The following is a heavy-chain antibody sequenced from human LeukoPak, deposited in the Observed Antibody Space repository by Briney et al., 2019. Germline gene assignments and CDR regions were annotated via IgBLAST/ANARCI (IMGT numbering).Heavy chain of an antibody. CDR2: INPNSGGT. D-gene: IGHD2-21*02. J-gene: IGHJ5*02. CDR1: GYTLTELS. Sequence: ASVKVSCKVSGYTLTELSMHWVRQAPGQGLEWMGWINPNSGGTNYAQKFQGRVTMTRDTSISTAYMELSRLRSDDTAVYYCARDRVVVTAIRPNWFDPWGQGTLVTVSS. V-gene: IGHV1-2*02. CDR3: ARDRVVVTAIRPNWFDP.